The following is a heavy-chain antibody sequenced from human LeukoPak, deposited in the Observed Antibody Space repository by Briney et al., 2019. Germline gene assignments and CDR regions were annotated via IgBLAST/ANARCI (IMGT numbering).Heavy chain of an antibody. CDR2: SNPNSGGT. D-gene: IGHD3-10*01. CDR3: ARVSLILWFGEVSDAFDI. Sequence: GASVKVSCKASGYTFTGYYMHWVRQAPGQGLEWMGRSNPNSGGTNYAQKFQGRVTMTRDTSISTAYMELSRLRSDDTAVYYCARVSLILWFGEVSDAFDISGQGTMVTVSS. CDR1: GYTFTGYY. J-gene: IGHJ3*02. V-gene: IGHV1-2*06.